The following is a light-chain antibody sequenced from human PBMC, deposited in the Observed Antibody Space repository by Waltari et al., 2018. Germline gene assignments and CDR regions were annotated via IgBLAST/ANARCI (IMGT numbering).Light chain of an antibody. CDR2: EVT. CDR1: SSDVGSYNL. J-gene: IGLJ2*01. CDR3: CSYAGSTTHVI. V-gene: IGLV2-23*02. Sequence: QSALTQPASVSGSPGQSIPIPCTGTSSDVGSYNLVSWYQQHPGKAPKLMIYEVTKRPSGVSNRFSGSKSGKTASLTISGLQAEDEADYCCCSYAGSTTHVIFGGGTKLTVL.